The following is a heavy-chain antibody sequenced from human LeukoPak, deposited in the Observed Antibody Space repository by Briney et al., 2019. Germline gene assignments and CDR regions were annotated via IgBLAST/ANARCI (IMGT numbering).Heavy chain of an antibody. V-gene: IGHV1-2*06. CDR3: ARDRMGSYLD. CDR2: MNPNRGGT. D-gene: IGHD3-10*01. CDR1: GYNFNDHD. Sequence: ASVKVSCKASGYNFNDHDMHWVRQAPGQGLEWVGRMNPNRGGTTYAQKFQGRVSMTRDTSISTAYMELSRLTYDDTAIFYCARDRMGSYLDWGQGTAVTVSS. J-gene: IGHJ4*02.